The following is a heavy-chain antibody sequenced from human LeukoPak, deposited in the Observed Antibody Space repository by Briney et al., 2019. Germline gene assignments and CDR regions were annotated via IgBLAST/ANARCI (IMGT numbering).Heavy chain of an antibody. J-gene: IGHJ4*02. CDR3: ARDRQWLVPSPKYFDY. V-gene: IGHV1-18*01. CDR2: ISTYNGNT. D-gene: IGHD6-19*01. CDR1: GYPFTNYG. Sequence: GASVKVSCKASGYPFTNYGISWVRQAPGQGLEWMGWISTYNGNTKYAQKFQGRVTMTTDTSTSTAYMELRSLRSDDTAVYYCARDRQWLVPSPKYFDYWGQGTLVTVSS.